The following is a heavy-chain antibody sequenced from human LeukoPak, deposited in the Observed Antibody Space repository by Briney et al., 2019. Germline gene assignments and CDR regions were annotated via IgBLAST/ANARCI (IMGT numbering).Heavy chain of an antibody. V-gene: IGHV1-2*02. CDR2: INPNSGGT. Sequence: ASVKVSCEASGYTFTGYYMHWVRQAPGQGLEWMGWINPNSGGTNYAQKFQGRVTMTRDTSISTAYMELSRLRSDDTAVYYCAREHYYDSSGYYYRSFFDYWGQGTLVTVSS. CDR3: AREHYYDSSGYYYRSFFDY. J-gene: IGHJ4*02. CDR1: GYTFTGYY. D-gene: IGHD3-22*01.